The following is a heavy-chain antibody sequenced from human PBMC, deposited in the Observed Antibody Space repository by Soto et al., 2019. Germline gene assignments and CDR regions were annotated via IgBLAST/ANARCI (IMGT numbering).Heavy chain of an antibody. D-gene: IGHD2-2*01. Sequence: PSETLSLTCAVYGGSFSGYYWSWIRQPPWKGLEWIGEINHSGSTNYNPSLKSRVTISVDTSKNQFSLKLSSVTAADTAVYYCARGRGRCSSTSCYSYYYYYGMDVWGQGTTVTVSS. CDR1: GGSFSGYY. J-gene: IGHJ6*02. V-gene: IGHV4-34*01. CDR2: INHSGST. CDR3: ARGRGRCSSTSCYSYYYYYGMDV.